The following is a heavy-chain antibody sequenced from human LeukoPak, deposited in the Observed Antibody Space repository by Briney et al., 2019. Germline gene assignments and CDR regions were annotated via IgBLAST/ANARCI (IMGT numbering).Heavy chain of an antibody. CDR3: ARSDRSSWSPFDY. CDR2: IYYSGST. J-gene: IGHJ4*02. Sequence: PSETLSLTCTVSGGSISSYYWSWMRQPPGKGLEWIGYIYYSGSTNYNPSLKSRVTISVDTSKNQFSLKLSSVTAADTAVYYCARSDRSSWSPFDYWGQGTLVTVSS. V-gene: IGHV4-59*01. D-gene: IGHD6-13*01. CDR1: GGSISSYY.